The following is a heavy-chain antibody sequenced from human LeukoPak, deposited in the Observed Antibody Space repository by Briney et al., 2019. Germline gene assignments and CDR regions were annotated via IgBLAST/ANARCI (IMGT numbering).Heavy chain of an antibody. D-gene: IGHD3-9*01. CDR2: ISAYNGNT. J-gene: IGHJ6*02. V-gene: IGHV1-18*01. Sequence: ASVKVSCKASGYTFTSYGISWVRQAPGQGLEWMGWISAYNGNTNYAQKLQGRVTMTTDTSTSTAYMELRSLRSDDTAVYDCARVLLRYFDWLTPTDFGMDVWGQGTTVTVSS. CDR3: ARVLLRYFDWLTPTDFGMDV. CDR1: GYTFTSYG.